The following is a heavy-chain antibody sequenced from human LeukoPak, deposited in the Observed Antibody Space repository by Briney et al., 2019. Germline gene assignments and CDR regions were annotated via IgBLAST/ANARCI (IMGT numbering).Heavy chain of an antibody. CDR3: ARASGFGWGIAFGI. CDR2: MNPNSGNT. D-gene: IGHD6-13*01. J-gene: IGHJ3*02. CDR1: GYTFTSYD. Sequence: ASVKVSCKASGYTFTSYDINWVRQATGQGLEWMGWMNPNSGNTGYAQKFQGRVTMTRNTSISTAYMELSSLRSEDTAVYYCARASGFGWGIAFGIWGQGTMVTVSS. V-gene: IGHV1-8*01.